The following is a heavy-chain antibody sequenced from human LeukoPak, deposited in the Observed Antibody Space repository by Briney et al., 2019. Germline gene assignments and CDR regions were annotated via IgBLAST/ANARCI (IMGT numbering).Heavy chain of an antibody. D-gene: IGHD3-10*01. J-gene: IGHJ6*02. CDR2: IYYSGST. CDR1: GGSISSGGYY. Sequence: SQTLSLTCTVSGGSISSGGYYWSWIRQHPGKGLEWFGYIYYSGSTYYNPSLKSRVTISVDTTRNQFSLKLSSVTAADTAVYYCATSSGSESYYNQDYYGIDVWGQGTTVTVSS. V-gene: IGHV4-31*03. CDR3: ATSSGSESYYNQDYYGIDV.